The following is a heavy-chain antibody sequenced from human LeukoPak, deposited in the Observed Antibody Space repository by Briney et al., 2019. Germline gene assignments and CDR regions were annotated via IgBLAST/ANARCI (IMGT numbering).Heavy chain of an antibody. J-gene: IGHJ4*02. Sequence: SVKVSCKASGGTFSSYAISWVRQAPGQGLEWMGRIIPIFGTANYAQKFQGRVTITTDESTSTAYMELSSLRSEDTAVYYCARDGGEQNYDFWSGYLTFDYWGQGTLVTVSS. CDR3: ARDGGEQNYDFWSGYLTFDY. CDR2: IIPIFGTA. CDR1: GGTFSSYA. D-gene: IGHD3-3*01. V-gene: IGHV1-69*05.